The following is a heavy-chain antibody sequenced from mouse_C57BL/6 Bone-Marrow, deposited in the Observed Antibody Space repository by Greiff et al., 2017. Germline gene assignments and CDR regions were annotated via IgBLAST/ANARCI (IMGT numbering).Heavy chain of an antibody. D-gene: IGHD1-1*01. V-gene: IGHV1-85*01. J-gene: IGHJ1*03. CDR1: GYTFTSYD. CDR3: ARDYGSSYWYFDV. Sequence: QVQLQQSGPELVKPGASVTFSCTASGYTFTSYDINWVKQRPGQGLEWIGWIYPGGGSTKYNEKFKGKATFTVDTSSSTAYMELHSLTSEDSAVYFCARDYGSSYWYFDVWGTGTTVTVTA. CDR2: IYPGGGST.